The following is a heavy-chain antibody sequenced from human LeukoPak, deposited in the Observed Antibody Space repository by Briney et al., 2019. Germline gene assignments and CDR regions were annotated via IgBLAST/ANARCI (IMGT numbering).Heavy chain of an antibody. CDR1: GDSVSSNSAA. V-gene: IGHV6-1*01. CDR3: ERAPSSRGWRRNHYYYYMDV. Sequence: SQTLSLTCAISGDSVSSNSAAWNWIRQSPSRGLEWLGRTYYRSKWYNDYALSVKSRITINPDTSKNQFSLQLNSVTPEETAVYYCERAPSSRGWRRNHYYYYMDVWGKGTTVTVSS. J-gene: IGHJ6*03. D-gene: IGHD6-19*01. CDR2: TYYRSKWYN.